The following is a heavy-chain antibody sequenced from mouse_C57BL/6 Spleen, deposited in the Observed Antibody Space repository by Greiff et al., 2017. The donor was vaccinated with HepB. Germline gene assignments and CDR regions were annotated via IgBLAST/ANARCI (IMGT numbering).Heavy chain of an antibody. V-gene: IGHV3-6*01. D-gene: IGHD2-13*01. Sequence: DVKLQESGPGLVKPSQSLSLTCSVTGYSITSGYYWNWIRQFPGNKLEWMGYISYDGSNNYNPSLKNRISITRDTSKNQFFLKLNSVTTEDTATYYCARWGTDSAMDYWGQGTSVTVSS. J-gene: IGHJ4*01. CDR1: GYSITSGYY. CDR3: ARWGTDSAMDY. CDR2: ISYDGSN.